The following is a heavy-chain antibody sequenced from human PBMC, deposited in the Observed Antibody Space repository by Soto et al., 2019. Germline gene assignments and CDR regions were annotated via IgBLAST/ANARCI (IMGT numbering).Heavy chain of an antibody. CDR2: INAGNGNT. CDR3: ARGYDYASSGYPYFDY. Sequence: GASVKVSCKASGYTFTSYAMHWVRQAPGQRLEWMGWINAGNGNTKYSQKFQGRVTITRDTSASTAYMELSSLRSEDTAVYYCARGYDYASSGYPYFDYWGQGTLVTVSS. J-gene: IGHJ4*02. V-gene: IGHV1-3*01. CDR1: GYTFTSYA. D-gene: IGHD3-22*01.